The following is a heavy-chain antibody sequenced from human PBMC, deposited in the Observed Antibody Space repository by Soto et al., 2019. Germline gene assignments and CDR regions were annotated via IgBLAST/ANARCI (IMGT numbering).Heavy chain of an antibody. Sequence: GGSLRLSCAASGFTFSSYGMHWVRQAPGKGLEWVAVISYDGSNKYYADSVKGRFTISRDNSKNTLYLQMNSLRAEDTAVYYCAKDITGTFGHWGQGTLVTVSS. D-gene: IGHD1-7*01. CDR1: GFTFSSYG. V-gene: IGHV3-30*18. CDR3: AKDITGTFGH. CDR2: ISYDGSNK. J-gene: IGHJ4*02.